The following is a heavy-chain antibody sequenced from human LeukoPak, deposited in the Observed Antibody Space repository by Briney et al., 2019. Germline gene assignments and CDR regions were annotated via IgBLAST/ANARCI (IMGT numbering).Heavy chain of an antibody. Sequence: GGSLRLSCAASGFTFSSYWMNWVRQAPGKGLEWVANIKQDGSEKYYVDSVKGRFTISRDNPKNSLYLQMNSLRADDTAVYYCAGGGGWPIRDWGQGTLVTVSS. D-gene: IGHD3-16*01. CDR3: AGGGGWPIRD. CDR2: IKQDGSEK. CDR1: GFTFSSYW. J-gene: IGHJ4*02. V-gene: IGHV3-7*01.